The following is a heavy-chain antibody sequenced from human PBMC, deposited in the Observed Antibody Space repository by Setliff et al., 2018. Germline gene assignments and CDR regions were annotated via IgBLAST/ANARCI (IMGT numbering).Heavy chain of an antibody. V-gene: IGHV1-18*01. CDR2: ISAYNGNT. Sequence: GASVKVSCKDSGYTFTSYGFSWVRQAPGQGLEWMGWISAYNGNTNYGQKYQGRVTMTTDTSTNTVYMELRSLRSDDTAVYFCVREYSGGGLMWGQGTMVTVSS. CDR3: VREYSGGGLM. CDR1: GYTFTSYG. D-gene: IGHD6-19*01. J-gene: IGHJ3*01.